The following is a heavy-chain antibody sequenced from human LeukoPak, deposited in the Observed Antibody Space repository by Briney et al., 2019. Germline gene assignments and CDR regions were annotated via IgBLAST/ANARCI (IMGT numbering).Heavy chain of an antibody. V-gene: IGHV1-18*01. Sequence: ASVKVSCKASGYTFTSYDINWVRQATGQGLEWMGWMNPNSGNTNYAQKLQGRVTMTTDTSTSTAYMELRSLRSDDTAVYYCAREDRHMNWFDPWGQGTLVTVSS. CDR2: MNPNSGNT. CDR3: AREDRHMNWFDP. CDR1: GYTFTSYD. J-gene: IGHJ5*02.